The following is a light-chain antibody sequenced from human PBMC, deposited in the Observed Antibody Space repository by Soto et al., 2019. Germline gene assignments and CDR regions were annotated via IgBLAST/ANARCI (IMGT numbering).Light chain of an antibody. CDR3: QQYASHQLT. V-gene: IGKV1-39*01. CDR2: AAS. Sequence: DIQMTQSPSSLSASVGDRVTITCRPSQSISNSLHWYQQKPGKAPKLLIYAASSRATGIPDRFSGSGSGTDFTLTISRLEPEDFAVYYCQQYASHQLTFGGGTKVEIK. CDR1: QSISNS. J-gene: IGKJ4*01.